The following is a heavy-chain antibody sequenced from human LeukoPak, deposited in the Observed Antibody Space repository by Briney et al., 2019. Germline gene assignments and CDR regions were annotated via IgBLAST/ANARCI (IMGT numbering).Heavy chain of an antibody. CDR2: ISSSNSYI. Sequence: GGSLRLSCAASGFTFSSYSMNWVRQAPGKGLEWVSSISSSNSYIYYADSVKGRFTISRDNAKNSLYLQMNSLRAEDTAVYYCARDSMSLPDYWGQGTLVTVSS. D-gene: IGHD2/OR15-2a*01. CDR3: ARDSMSLPDY. V-gene: IGHV3-21*01. J-gene: IGHJ4*02. CDR1: GFTFSSYS.